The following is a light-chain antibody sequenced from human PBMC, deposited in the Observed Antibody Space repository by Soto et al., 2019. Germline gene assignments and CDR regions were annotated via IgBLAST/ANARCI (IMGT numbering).Light chain of an antibody. J-gene: IGKJ2*01. CDR2: GAS. V-gene: IGKV3-20*01. Sequence: EIVLTQSPGILSLSPGERATLSCRASQRVSSSYLAWYQQKPGQAPRLLIYGASSRATGIPDRFSGSGSGTDFTLTISRLEPEDFAVYYCQQYGSSPPMYTFGQGTKLEIK. CDR3: QQYGSSPPMYT. CDR1: QRVSSSY.